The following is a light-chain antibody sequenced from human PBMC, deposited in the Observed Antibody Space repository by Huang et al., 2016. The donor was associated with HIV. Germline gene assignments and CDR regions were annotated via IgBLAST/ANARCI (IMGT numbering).Light chain of an antibody. V-gene: IGKV3-15*01. J-gene: IGKJ1*01. CDR3: QQYNNWPRT. Sequence: EIVMTQSPATLSVSPGERATLSCRASQSVSSNLAWYQQKPGQAPRLLINAASNKATGSPARFSGSGSGTEFTLTISSLQSEDFAVYYCQQYNNWPRTFGQGTKVEIK. CDR1: QSVSSN. CDR2: AAS.